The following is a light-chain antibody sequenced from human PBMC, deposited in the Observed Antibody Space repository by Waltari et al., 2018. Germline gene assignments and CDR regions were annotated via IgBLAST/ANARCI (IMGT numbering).Light chain of an antibody. CDR1: ELGDKY. CDR2: QDS. CDR3: QAWDSSTVV. J-gene: IGLJ2*01. Sequence: SSELTKPPSLSVSPAQTARITSSGDELGDKYVSWYQLRPGQSPVLAIYQDSLRPSGNPERFSGSNSGNTATLTISGTQAMDEADYYCQAWDSSTVVFGGGTKLTVL. V-gene: IGLV3-1*01.